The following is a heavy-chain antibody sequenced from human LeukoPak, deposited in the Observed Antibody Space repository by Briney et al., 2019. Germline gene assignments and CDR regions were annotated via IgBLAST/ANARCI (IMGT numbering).Heavy chain of an antibody. CDR1: GFTFSSYA. CDR2: ISGNGGRA. D-gene: IGHD6-13*01. CDR3: ARDNREQQLVPPTFDY. V-gene: IGHV3-23*01. J-gene: IGHJ4*02. Sequence: GGSLRLSCAASGFTFSSYAMSWVRQAPGKGLEWVSTISGNGGRAFYADSVKGRFTLSRDNSKNTLYLQMNSLRAEDTAVYYCARDNREQQLVPPTFDYWGQGTLVTVSS.